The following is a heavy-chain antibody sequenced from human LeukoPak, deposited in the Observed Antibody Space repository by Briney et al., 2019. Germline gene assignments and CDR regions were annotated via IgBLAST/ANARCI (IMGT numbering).Heavy chain of an antibody. Sequence: GGSLRLSCAASGFTFSSYWMSWVRQAPGKGLEGVANIKQDGSEKDYVDSVKGRFTISRDNAKNSVFLQMESLRAEDTAVYYCAREYYDDSGYWGFDPWGQGTLVTVSS. J-gene: IGHJ5*02. D-gene: IGHD3-22*01. V-gene: IGHV3-7*01. CDR2: IKQDGSEK. CDR3: AREYYDDSGYWGFDP. CDR1: GFTFSSYW.